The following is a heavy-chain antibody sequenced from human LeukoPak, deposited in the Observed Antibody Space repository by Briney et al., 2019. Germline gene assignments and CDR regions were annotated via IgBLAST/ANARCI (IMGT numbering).Heavy chain of an antibody. V-gene: IGHV1-69*13. CDR2: ITPIFGTA. CDR3: ARASSDDTAMATPFAY. D-gene: IGHD5-18*01. J-gene: IGHJ4*02. CDR1: GGTFSNYA. Sequence: ASVKVSCKASGGTFSNYAINWVRQAPGQGLERMGGITPIFGTANYLQKFQGRVTITADESTRTAYMEPSRLRSEDTAIYYCARASSDDTAMATPFAYWGQGTLVTVSS.